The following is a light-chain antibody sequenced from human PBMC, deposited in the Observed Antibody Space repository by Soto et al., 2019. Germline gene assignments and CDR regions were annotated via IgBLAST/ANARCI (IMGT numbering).Light chain of an antibody. J-gene: IGKJ4*01. Sequence: DIVMTQSPDSLAVSLGERDTINCKSSQSVLHSSNNMNYLTWYQHKPGQPPKVLIYWASTRESGVPDRFSGSGSGTDFTLTISSLQAEDVAVYYCQQYHSAPLTFGGGTKVEI. CDR3: QQYHSAPLT. V-gene: IGKV4-1*01. CDR2: WAS. CDR1: QSVLHSSNNMNY.